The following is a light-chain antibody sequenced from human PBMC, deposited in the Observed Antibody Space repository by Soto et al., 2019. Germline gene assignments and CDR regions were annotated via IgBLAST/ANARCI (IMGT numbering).Light chain of an antibody. CDR1: QNINAW. J-gene: IGKJ1*01. Sequence: DIQMTQSPSTLSASIGDRVTITCRASQNINAWLAWYQQQPGKAPRLLIYKASSLQSGVPSRFSGTGSGTEFTLTITNLQPEDVATYYCQKYNSAPWTFGPGTKVEIK. V-gene: IGKV1-5*03. CDR2: KAS. CDR3: QKYNSAPWT.